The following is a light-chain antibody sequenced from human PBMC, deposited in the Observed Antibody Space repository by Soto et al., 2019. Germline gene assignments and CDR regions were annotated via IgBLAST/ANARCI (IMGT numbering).Light chain of an antibody. J-gene: IGKJ2*01. CDR2: VAS. CDR1: QSISSY. V-gene: IGKV1-39*01. Sequence: DIPMTQSPSSLSASVGDRVTITCRASQSISSYLNWYQQNPGKAPKLLIYVASSLQSGVPSRFSGSGSGTDFTLTINNLQPEDFATYYCQQIYTTPYTFGQGTKLEI. CDR3: QQIYTTPYT.